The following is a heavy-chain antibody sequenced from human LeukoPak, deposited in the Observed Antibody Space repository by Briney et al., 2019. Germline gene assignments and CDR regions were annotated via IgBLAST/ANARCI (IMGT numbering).Heavy chain of an antibody. Sequence: PGGSLRLSCAASGFTFSSYAMTWVRQALGKGLEWIGEINHSGSTNYNPSLKSRVTISVDTSKNQFSLKLSSVTAADTAVYYCARSHSSGYEGWFDPWGQGTLVTVSS. CDR1: GFTFSSYA. D-gene: IGHD3-22*01. V-gene: IGHV4-34*01. CDR2: INHSGST. CDR3: ARSHSSGYEGWFDP. J-gene: IGHJ5*02.